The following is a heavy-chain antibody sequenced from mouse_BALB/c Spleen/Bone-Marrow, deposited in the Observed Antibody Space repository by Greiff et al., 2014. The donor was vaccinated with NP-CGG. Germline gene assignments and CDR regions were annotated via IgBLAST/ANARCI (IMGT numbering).Heavy chain of an antibody. CDR2: IYPYNGGT. V-gene: IGHV1S29*02. J-gene: IGHJ1*01. CDR3: ARGGAYWYFDV. Sequence: VQLQQSGPVLVKPGASVKISCKASGYTFTDYNMHWVKQSHGKSLEWIGYIYPYNGGTGYNQKFKNKATLTVDSSSSTAYMEFRSLTSEDSAVYYCARGGAYWYFDVWGAGTTVTVSS. CDR1: GYTFTDYN.